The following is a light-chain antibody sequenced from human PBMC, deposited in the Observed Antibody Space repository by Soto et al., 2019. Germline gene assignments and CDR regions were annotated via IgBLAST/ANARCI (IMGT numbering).Light chain of an antibody. CDR3: QQADSFPLT. J-gene: IGKJ4*01. CDR2: TAS. Sequence: DIQMTQSPSSVSASVGDRVTITCRARQGISSWLAWYQHKPGKAPNLLIYTASILQSGVPSRFSGSGSGTDFTLTISNLQPEDFATYYCQQADSFPLTLGGGTKVEIK. V-gene: IGKV1-12*01. CDR1: QGISSW.